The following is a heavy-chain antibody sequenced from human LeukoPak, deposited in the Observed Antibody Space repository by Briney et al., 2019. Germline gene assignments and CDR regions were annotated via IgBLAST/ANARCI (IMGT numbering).Heavy chain of an antibody. Sequence: GESLKISCKGSGYSFTNYWIGWVRQMPGKGLEWMGIIYPGDSDTRYSPSFQGHFTISADRSISTAYLQWSSLKASDTAMYYCARQWDSGFPSVFDPWGQGTLVTVSS. D-gene: IGHD1-26*01. CDR1: GYSFTNYW. CDR2: IYPGDSDT. V-gene: IGHV5-51*01. J-gene: IGHJ5*02. CDR3: ARQWDSGFPSVFDP.